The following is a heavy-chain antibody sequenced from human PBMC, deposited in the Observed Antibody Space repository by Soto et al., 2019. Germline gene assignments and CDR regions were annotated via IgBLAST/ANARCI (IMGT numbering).Heavy chain of an antibody. V-gene: IGHV3-21*04. CDR1: GFTFSSYS. Sequence: GGSLRLSCAASGFTFSSYSMNWVRQAPGKGLEWVSSISSSSSYIYYADSVKGRFTISRDNAKNSLYLQMNSLRAEDTAVYYCATEIYYYDSSGYYYFDYWGQGTLVTVSS. J-gene: IGHJ4*02. CDR2: ISSSSSYI. D-gene: IGHD3-22*01. CDR3: ATEIYYYDSSGYYYFDY.